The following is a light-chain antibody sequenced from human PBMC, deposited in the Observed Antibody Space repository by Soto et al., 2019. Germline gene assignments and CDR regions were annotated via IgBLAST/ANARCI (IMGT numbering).Light chain of an antibody. V-gene: IGLV2-8*01. CDR1: SSDVGGYNY. J-gene: IGLJ2*01. CDR3: SSNAGSIVV. Sequence: QSVLTQPPSASGSPGQSVTISCTGTSSDVGGYNYVSWYQHHPGKAPKLMIYEVIKRPSGVPDRFSGSKSGNTASLTVSGLQAEDEADYYCSSNAGSIVVFGGGTKVTVL. CDR2: EVI.